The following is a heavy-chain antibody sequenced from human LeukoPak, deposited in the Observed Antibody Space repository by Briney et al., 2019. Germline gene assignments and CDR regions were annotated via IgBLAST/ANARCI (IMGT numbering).Heavy chain of an antibody. CDR1: GFTFSSYA. CDR3: TKARLATAGPSPDN. D-gene: IGHD6-13*01. J-gene: IGHJ4*02. Sequence: GGSLRLSCAASGFTFSSYAMTWVRQAPGKGLEWVSGISGSGGSTYYADSVKGRFTISSENSKNPLYLQINSLRAEDTAVYSCTKARLATAGPSPDNWGQGTLVTVST. CDR2: ISGSGGST. V-gene: IGHV3-23*01.